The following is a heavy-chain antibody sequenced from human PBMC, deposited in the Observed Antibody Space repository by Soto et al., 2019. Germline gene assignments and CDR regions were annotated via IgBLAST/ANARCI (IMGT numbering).Heavy chain of an antibody. Sequence: QLQLQESGSGLVKPSQTLSLTCAVSGGSISSGGYSWSWIRQPPGKGLEWIGYIYHSGSTYYNPSLKSRVTRSVDRSKNQFSLKLSSVTAADTAVYYCARGRDSSGWYPWFDPWGQGTLVTVSS. V-gene: IGHV4-30-2*01. D-gene: IGHD6-19*01. CDR1: GGSISSGGYS. J-gene: IGHJ5*02. CDR2: IYHSGST. CDR3: ARGRDSSGWYPWFDP.